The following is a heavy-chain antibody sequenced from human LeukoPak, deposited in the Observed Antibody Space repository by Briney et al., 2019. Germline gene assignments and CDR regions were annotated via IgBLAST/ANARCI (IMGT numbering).Heavy chain of an antibody. CDR2: INPSGGST. V-gene: IGHV1-46*01. D-gene: IGHD3-10*01. Sequence: ASVKVSCKASGYTFTSYYMHWVRQAPGQGLEWMGIINPSGGSTSYAQKFQGRVTMTRDMSTSTAYMELRSLRSDDTAVYYCATFMGFGELLSRARVWYYYYYMDVWGKGTTVTVSS. CDR3: ATFMGFGELLSRARVWYYYYYMDV. J-gene: IGHJ6*03. CDR1: GYTFTSYY.